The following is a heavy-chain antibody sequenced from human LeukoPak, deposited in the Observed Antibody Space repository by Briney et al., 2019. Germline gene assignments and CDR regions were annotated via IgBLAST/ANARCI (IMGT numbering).Heavy chain of an antibody. D-gene: IGHD3-3*01. CDR3: ARSTRITVFGVPRPDS. J-gene: IGHJ5*01. V-gene: IGHV3-30*03. CDR1: GFPFDEYG. CDR2: ISFDGGII. Sequence: SVGSLRLSCAASGFPFDEYGMHWVRQAPGKGLDWVAVISFDGGIIYYADFVRGRFTISRDNSKTTLYLQMNSLRAEDTAVYYCARSTRITVFGVPRPDSWGQGTLVTVSS.